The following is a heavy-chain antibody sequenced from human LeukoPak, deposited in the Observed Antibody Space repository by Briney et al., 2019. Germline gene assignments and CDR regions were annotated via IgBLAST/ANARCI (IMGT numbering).Heavy chain of an antibody. CDR3: ARPVRPGIAGAGNFFDY. CDR1: GYSFTSYW. D-gene: IGHD6-13*01. J-gene: IGHJ4*02. Sequence: RRGESLKISCKGSGYSFTSYWIGWVRQMPGKGLEWMGIIYPGDSDTRYSPSFQGQVTISADKSISTAYLQWSSVKASDTATYYCARPVRPGIAGAGNFFDYWGQGTLVTVSS. V-gene: IGHV5-51*01. CDR2: IYPGDSDT.